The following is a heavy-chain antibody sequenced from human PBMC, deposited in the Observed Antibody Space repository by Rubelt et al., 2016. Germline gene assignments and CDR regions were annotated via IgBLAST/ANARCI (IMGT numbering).Heavy chain of an antibody. Sequence: QVQLQESGPGLVKPSGTLSLTCVVSGGSISSNNWWSWVRQPPGKGLGWIGEIYHSGSTNYNPSIKSRVPSSVDKAKNRFSLKLSSVTAADTAVYYCAKISSSSFCDYWGQGTLVTVSS. CDR3: AKISSSSFCDY. D-gene: IGHD6-6*01. CDR1: GGSISSNNW. J-gene: IGHJ4*02. V-gene: IGHV4-4*02. CDR2: IYHSGST.